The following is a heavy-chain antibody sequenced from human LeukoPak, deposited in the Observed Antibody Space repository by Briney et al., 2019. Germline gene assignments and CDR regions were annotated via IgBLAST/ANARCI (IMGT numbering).Heavy chain of an antibody. D-gene: IGHD3-22*01. CDR1: GGSVSSGSYY. CDR3: ARGWYYYDSSGYYSPINAFDI. J-gene: IGHJ3*02. CDR2: IYYSGST. V-gene: IGHV4-61*01. Sequence: SETLSLTCTVSGGSVSSGSYYWSWIRQPPGKGLEWIGYIYYSGSTNYNPSLKSRVTISVDTSKNQFSLKLSSVTAADTAVYYRARGWYYYDSSGYYSPINAFDIWGQGAMVTVSS.